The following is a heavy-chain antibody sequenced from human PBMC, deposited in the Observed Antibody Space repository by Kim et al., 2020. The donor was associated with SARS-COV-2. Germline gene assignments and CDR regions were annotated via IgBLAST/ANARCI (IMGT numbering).Heavy chain of an antibody. J-gene: IGHJ3*02. D-gene: IGHD3-16*01. CDR2: T. CDR3: VRDRMGAAFDI. V-gene: IGHV3-48*02. Sequence: TSYADSVRGRFTISRDNDKNSLYLQVNSVRDEDTAVSYCVRDRMGAAFDIWGQGTMVTVS.